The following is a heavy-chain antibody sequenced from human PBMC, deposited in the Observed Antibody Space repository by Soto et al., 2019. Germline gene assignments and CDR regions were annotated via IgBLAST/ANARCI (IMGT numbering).Heavy chain of an antibody. CDR1: GGTFSSYA. J-gene: IGHJ6*02. D-gene: IGHD3-22*01. CDR3: ARDLMYYDSSGYYHYYYGMDV. Sequence: SVKVSCKASGGTFSSYAISWVRQAPGQGLEWMGGIIPIFGTANYAQKFQGRVTITADESTSTAYMELSSLRSEDTAVYYCARDLMYYDSSGYYHYYYGMDVWGQGTTVTSP. CDR2: IIPIFGTA. V-gene: IGHV1-69*13.